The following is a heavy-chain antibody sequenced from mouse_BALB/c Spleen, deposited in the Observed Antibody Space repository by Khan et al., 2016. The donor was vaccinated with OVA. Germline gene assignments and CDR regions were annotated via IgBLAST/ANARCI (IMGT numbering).Heavy chain of an antibody. J-gene: IGHJ3*01. V-gene: IGHV1S135*01. CDR2: IDPFSGST. CDR3: TRHGFVAWFTY. CDR1: GYSFTTYY. D-gene: IGHD2-2*01. Sequence: EVQLQQSGPELMKPGASVKISCKASGYSFTTYYIHWVMQSHGTSLEWIGYIDPFSGSTTYNQKFKGKATLTVDKSSSTAYIHLSNLTSEDSAVYYCTRHGFVAWFTYWSQGTLVTVSA.